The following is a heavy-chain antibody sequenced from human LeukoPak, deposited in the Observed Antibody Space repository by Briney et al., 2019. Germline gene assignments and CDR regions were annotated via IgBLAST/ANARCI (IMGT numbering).Heavy chain of an antibody. J-gene: IGHJ4*02. V-gene: IGHV3-74*01. CDR1: GFTFSSYW. D-gene: IGHD1-26*01. CDR3: AKDFYLGGSYEFDY. CDR2: INSDGSST. Sequence: GGPLRLSCAASGFTFSSYWTHWVRQAPGKGLVWVSRINSDGSSTSYADSVKGRFTISRDNSKNTLYLQMNSLRAEDTAVYYCAKDFYLGGSYEFDYWGQGTLVTVSS.